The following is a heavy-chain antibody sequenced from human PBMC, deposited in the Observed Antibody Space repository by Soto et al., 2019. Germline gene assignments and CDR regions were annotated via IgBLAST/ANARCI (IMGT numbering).Heavy chain of an antibody. V-gene: IGHV3-7*05. Sequence: GGSLRLSCAASGFTFSSYWMSWVRQAPGKGLERVANIKQDGSEKYYVDSVKGRFTISRDNAKNSLYLQMNSLRAEDTAVYYCAREGEREMYYDILTGYFRFDPWGQGTLVTVSS. CDR1: GFTFSSYW. J-gene: IGHJ5*02. D-gene: IGHD3-9*01. CDR3: AREGEREMYYDILTGYFRFDP. CDR2: IKQDGSEK.